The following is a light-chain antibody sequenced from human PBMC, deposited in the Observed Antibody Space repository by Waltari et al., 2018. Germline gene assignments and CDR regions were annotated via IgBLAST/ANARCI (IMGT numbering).Light chain of an antibody. J-gene: IGLJ3*02. CDR2: DVS. CDR1: SSDIGTFNL. V-gene: IGLV2-23*02. Sequence: QSALTQPASVSGSPGQSISISCIGTSSDIGTFNLVSWYLQYPGTAPKLLIYDVSQRPSGWSNRFSGSKSGNTASLTISGLQAEDEAIYYCCSYAGSRTWVFGGGAKLTVL. CDR3: CSYAGSRTWV.